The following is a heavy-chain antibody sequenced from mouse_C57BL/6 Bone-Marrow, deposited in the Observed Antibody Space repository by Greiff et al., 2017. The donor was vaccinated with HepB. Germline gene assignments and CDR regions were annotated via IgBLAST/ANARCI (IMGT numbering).Heavy chain of an antibody. V-gene: IGHV1-18*01. CDR1: GYTFTDYN. CDR3: ARPYYSNYPWFAY. D-gene: IGHD2-5*01. J-gene: IGHJ3*01. CDR2: INPNNGGT. Sequence: EVQLQQSGPELVKPGASVKIPCKASGYTFTDYNMDWVKQSHGKSLEWIGDINPNNGGTIYNQKFKGKATLTVDKSSSTAYMELRSLTSEDSAVYYCARPYYSNYPWFAYWGQGTLVTVSA.